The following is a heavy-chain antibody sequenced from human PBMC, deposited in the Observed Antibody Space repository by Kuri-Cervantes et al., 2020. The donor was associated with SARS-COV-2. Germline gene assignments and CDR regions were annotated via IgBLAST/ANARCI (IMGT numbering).Heavy chain of an antibody. CDR2: MNPNSGNT. J-gene: IGHJ6*02. D-gene: IGHD6-19*01. V-gene: IGHV1-8*01. CDR1: GYTFTSYD. CDR3: ARDHPIAVAGTVREYGMDV. Sequence: ASVKVSCKASGYTFTSYDINWVRQATGQGLEWMGWMNPNSGNTGYAQKFQGWVTMTRDTSISTAYMELSRLRSDDTAVYYCARDHPIAVAGTVREYGMDVWGQGTTVTVSS.